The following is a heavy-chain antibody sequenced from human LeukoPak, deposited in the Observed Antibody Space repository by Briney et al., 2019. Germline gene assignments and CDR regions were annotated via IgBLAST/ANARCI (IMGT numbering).Heavy chain of an antibody. D-gene: IGHD6-13*01. J-gene: IGHJ4*02. CDR3: ARDGFRYSSSRYLDY. CDR1: GFTFSNYW. V-gene: IGHV3-7*03. Sequence: GGSLRLSCAASGFTFSNYWMDWVRQAPGKGLEWVAKIKQDGSRKDYVDSVKGRFTISRDNAKNSLYLQMNSLRAEDTAVYYCARDGFRYSSSRYLDYWGQGTLVTVSS. CDR2: IKQDGSRK.